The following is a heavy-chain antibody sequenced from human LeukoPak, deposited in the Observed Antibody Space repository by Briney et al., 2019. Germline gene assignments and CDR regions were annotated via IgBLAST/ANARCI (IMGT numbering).Heavy chain of an antibody. CDR1: GLTFSDYW. D-gene: IGHD1-1*01. V-gene: IGHV3-7*05. CDR2: IKQDGSEK. Sequence: PGGSLRLSCAASGLTFSDYWMSWVRQAPGKGLEWVANIKQDGSEKRYVDSVKGRFTISRDNAKNSLYLQMNSLRAEDTAVYYCARNWNLDYCGQGTLVTVSS. CDR3: ARNWNLDY. J-gene: IGHJ4*02.